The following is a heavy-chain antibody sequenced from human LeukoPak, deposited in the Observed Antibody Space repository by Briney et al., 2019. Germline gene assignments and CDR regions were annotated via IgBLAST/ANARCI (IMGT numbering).Heavy chain of an antibody. CDR1: GGSISSYY. D-gene: IGHD4-11*01. J-gene: IGHJ6*03. Sequence: PSETLSLTCTVSGGSISSYYWSWIRQPPGKGLEWIGYIYYSGSTNYNPSLKSRVTISVDTSKNQFSLKLSSVTAADTAVYYCARTNYDYSNDYYMDVWGKGTTVTVSS. V-gene: IGHV4-59*01. CDR3: ARTNYDYSNDYYMDV. CDR2: IYYSGST.